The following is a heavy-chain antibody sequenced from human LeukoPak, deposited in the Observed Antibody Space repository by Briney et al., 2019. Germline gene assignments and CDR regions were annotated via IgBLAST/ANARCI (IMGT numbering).Heavy chain of an antibody. V-gene: IGHV3-30-3*01. D-gene: IGHD3-16*02. CDR2: ISYDGSNK. J-gene: IGHJ4*02. CDR3: ARGYDYVWGSYRYPDY. Sequence: SGGSLRLSCAASGFTFSSYDMHWVRQAPGKGLEWVAVISYDGSNKYYADSVKGRFTISRDNSKNTLYLQMNSLRAEDTAVYYCARGYDYVWGSYRYPDYWGQGTLVTVSS. CDR1: GFTFSSYD.